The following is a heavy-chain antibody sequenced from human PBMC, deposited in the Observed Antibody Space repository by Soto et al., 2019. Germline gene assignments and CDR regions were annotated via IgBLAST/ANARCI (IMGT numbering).Heavy chain of an antibody. Sequence: ASVKVSCKASGGTFSNYGISWVRQAPGQGLEWMGGIIPILGSTNSAQRFQGRVTFTADESTSTAYMELSSLTSEDTALYYCARDRYYDTSGYFYESGYWGQGTLVTVSS. CDR1: GGTFSNYG. CDR3: ARDRYYDTSGYFYESGY. V-gene: IGHV1-69*13. J-gene: IGHJ4*02. D-gene: IGHD3-22*01. CDR2: IIPILGST.